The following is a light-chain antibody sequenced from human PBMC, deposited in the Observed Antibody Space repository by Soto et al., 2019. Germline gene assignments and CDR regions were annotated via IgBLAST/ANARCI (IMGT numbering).Light chain of an antibody. Sequence: EIVMTQSSATLSVSPGESATLSCRASQSVSNNLTWYQQKPGQPPRLLIYGASTRATGVPGRFSGSGSGTEFTLTISSLQSEDFAVYYCQQYNDWWTFGQGTKVEIK. CDR1: QSVSNN. CDR2: GAS. J-gene: IGKJ1*01. V-gene: IGKV3-15*01. CDR3: QQYNDWWT.